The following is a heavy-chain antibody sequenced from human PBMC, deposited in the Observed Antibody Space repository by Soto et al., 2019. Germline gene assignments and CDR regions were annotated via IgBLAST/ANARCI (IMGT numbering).Heavy chain of an antibody. D-gene: IGHD3-10*01. CDR3: ARVRGGSGVLMDV. V-gene: IGHV1-2*04. CDR1: GYTFTGYY. Sequence: GASVKLCCEASGYTFTGYYMHWVRQAPGQGLEWMGWINPNSGGTNYAQKFQGWVTMTRDTSISTAYMELSRLRSDDTAVYYCARVRGGSGVLMDVCGQGTTVTVS. CDR2: INPNSGGT. J-gene: IGHJ6*02.